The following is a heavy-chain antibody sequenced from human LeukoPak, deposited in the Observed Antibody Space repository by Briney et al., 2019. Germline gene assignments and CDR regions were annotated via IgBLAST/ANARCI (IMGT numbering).Heavy chain of an antibody. Sequence: GGSLRLSCAASGFTFSSYSMNWVRQAPGKGLEWVSSISSSSSYIYYADSVKGRFTISRDNAKNSLYLQMNSLRAEDTAVYYCARATAYSIAAFYYWGQGTLVTVSS. J-gene: IGHJ4*02. V-gene: IGHV3-21*01. CDR3: ARATAYSIAAFYY. CDR1: GFTFSSYS. D-gene: IGHD6-13*01. CDR2: ISSSSSYI.